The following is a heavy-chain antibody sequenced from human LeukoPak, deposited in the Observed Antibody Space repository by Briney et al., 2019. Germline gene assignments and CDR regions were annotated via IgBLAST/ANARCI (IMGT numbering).Heavy chain of an antibody. V-gene: IGHV3-48*04. CDR1: GFTFSSYS. J-gene: IGHJ3*02. D-gene: IGHD4-17*01. CDR2: ISSSGRSI. Sequence: PGGSLRLSCAASGFTFSSYSMNWVRQPPGKGLEWVSYISSSGRSIYYADSVKGRFTISRDNAKNSLYLQVNSLRAEDTAVYYCAREGALTVTKDAFDIWGQGTMVTVSS. CDR3: AREGALTVTKDAFDI.